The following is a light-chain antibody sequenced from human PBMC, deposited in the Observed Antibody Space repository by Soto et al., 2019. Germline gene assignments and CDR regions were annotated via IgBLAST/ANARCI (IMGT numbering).Light chain of an antibody. J-gene: IGKJ4*01. CDR1: QSFSSN. CDR2: GTS. V-gene: IGKV3-15*01. Sequence: ALTQSPATLSLSPGDSATLSCRASQSFSSNVAWYQQKPGQAPRLLIYGTSTRVTGIPARFSGSGSGTEFTLTISSPQSEDFAVYYCQQYYNWPLTFGGGTTGDI. CDR3: QQYYNWPLT.